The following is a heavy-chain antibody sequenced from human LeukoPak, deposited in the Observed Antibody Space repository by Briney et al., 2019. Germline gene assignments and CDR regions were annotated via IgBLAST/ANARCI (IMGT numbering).Heavy chain of an antibody. J-gene: IGHJ4*02. D-gene: IGHD6-13*01. CDR1: GFTFSSYW. CDR2: IKQDGSDK. V-gene: IGHV3-7*01. Sequence: GGSLRLSCEVSGFTFSSYWMNWVRQAPGKGLEWVANIKQDGSDKDYVDSVKGRFTISRDNAKNSLYLQMNSLRAEDTAVYYCAIIPRAAAGPSARSPFHYWGQGTLVTVSS. CDR3: AIIPRAAAGPSARSPFHY.